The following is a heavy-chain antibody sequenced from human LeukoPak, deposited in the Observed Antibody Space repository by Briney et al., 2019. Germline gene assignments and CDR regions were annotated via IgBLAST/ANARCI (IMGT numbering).Heavy chain of an antibody. CDR2: IYYSGST. J-gene: IGHJ4*02. Sequence: LETLSLTCTVSGGSISSSSYYWGWIRQPPGKGLEWIGSIYYSGSTYYNPSLKSRVTISVDTSKNQFSLKLSSVTAADTAVYYCATRIAAAGTGFDYWGQGTLVTVSS. D-gene: IGHD6-13*01. CDR1: GGSISSSSYY. V-gene: IGHV4-39*01. CDR3: ATRIAAAGTGFDY.